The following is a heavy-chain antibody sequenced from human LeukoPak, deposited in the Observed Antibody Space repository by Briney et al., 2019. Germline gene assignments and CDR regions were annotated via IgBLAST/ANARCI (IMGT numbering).Heavy chain of an antibody. Sequence: SQTLSLTCAISGDSVSSNRASWTWIRQSPSRGLEWLGRTYYRSKWYNDYAVPLKSRISINPDTSKNQFSLQPNSVTPEDTAVYYCSRSDGASDFDYWGQGTLVTVSS. J-gene: IGHJ4*02. CDR1: GDSVSSNRAS. V-gene: IGHV6-1*01. CDR2: TYYRSKWYN. D-gene: IGHD5-24*01. CDR3: SRSDGASDFDY.